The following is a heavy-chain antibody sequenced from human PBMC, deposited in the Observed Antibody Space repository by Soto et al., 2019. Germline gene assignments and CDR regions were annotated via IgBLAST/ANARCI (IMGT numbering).Heavy chain of an antibody. CDR1: GFTFSSYS. V-gene: IGHV3-48*01. CDR3: ARDDAAGWFDP. D-gene: IGHD3-10*01. J-gene: IGHJ5*02. CDR2: ISSSSSTI. Sequence: EVQLVESGGGLVQPGGSLRLSCAASGFTFSSYSMNWVRQAPGKGLEWVSYISSSSSTIYYADSVKGRFTISRDNAKNSLYLQMNSLRAEDTAVYYWARDDAAGWFDPWGRGTLVTVSS.